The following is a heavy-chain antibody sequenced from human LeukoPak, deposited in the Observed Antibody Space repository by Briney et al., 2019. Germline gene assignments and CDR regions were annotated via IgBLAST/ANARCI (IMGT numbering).Heavy chain of an antibody. CDR1: GGTFSSYA. Sequence: ASVKVSCKASGGTFSSYAISWVRQAPGQGLEWMGGIIPIFGTANYAQKFQGRVTITTDESTSTAYMELSSLRSDDTAVYYCAREDASFGADYWGQGTLVTVSS. J-gene: IGHJ4*02. D-gene: IGHD2-2*01. CDR3: AREDASFGADY. CDR2: IIPIFGTA. V-gene: IGHV1-69*05.